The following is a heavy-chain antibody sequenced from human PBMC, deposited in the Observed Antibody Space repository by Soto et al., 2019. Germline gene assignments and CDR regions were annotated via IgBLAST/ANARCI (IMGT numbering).Heavy chain of an antibody. CDR2: ISSSSIYI. CDR1: GYPFSSYS. CDR3: ARDQKYCTNGLCYLNSFDS. Sequence: EVQLVESGGGLVKPGGSLRLTCAAYGYPFSSYSMNWFRQATGKWLEWVSSISSSSIYIYYADSVKRRFTISRVNAKSSLYLQRNSLRAEDTAVYYCARDQKYCTNGLCYLNSFDSSGQGTLVTVSS. V-gene: IGHV3-21*01. J-gene: IGHJ4*02. D-gene: IGHD2-8*01.